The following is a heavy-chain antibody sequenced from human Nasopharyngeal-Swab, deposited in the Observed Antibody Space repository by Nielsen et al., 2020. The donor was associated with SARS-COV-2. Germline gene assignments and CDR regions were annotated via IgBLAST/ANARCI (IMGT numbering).Heavy chain of an antibody. CDR3: AKGGYGGNSATYDY. CDR1: GFTFDDYT. CDR2: ISWDGGST. J-gene: IGHJ4*02. D-gene: IGHD4-23*01. V-gene: IGHV3-43*01. Sequence: GGSLRLSWAASGFTFDDYTMHWGRHAPWKGLEWVSLISWDGGSTYYADSVKGRFTISRDNSKNSLYLQMNSLRTEDTALYYCAKGGYGGNSATYDYWGQGTLVTVSS.